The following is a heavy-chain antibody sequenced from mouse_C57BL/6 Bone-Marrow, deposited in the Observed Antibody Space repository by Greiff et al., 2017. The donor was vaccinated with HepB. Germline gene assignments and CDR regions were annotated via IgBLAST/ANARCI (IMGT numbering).Heavy chain of an antibody. CDR1: GYTFTSYW. D-gene: IGHD2-1*01. CDR2: IYPGSGST. CDR3: ARREIYYGNYFFDY. J-gene: IGHJ2*01. Sequence: QVQLQQPGAELVKPGASVKMSCKASGYTFTSYWITWVKQRPGQGLEWIGDIYPGSGSTNYNEKFKSKATLTVDTSSSTAYMQLSSLTSEDSAVDYCARREIYYGNYFFDYWGQGTTLTVSS. V-gene: IGHV1-55*01.